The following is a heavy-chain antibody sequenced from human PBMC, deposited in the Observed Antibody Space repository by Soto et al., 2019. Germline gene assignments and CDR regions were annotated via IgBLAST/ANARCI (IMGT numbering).Heavy chain of an antibody. J-gene: IGHJ6*02. CDR1: GYTFNTYC. CDR3: ARRLGSYYCGVDV. Sequence: GASVKISCKDSGYTFNTYCISWVRQDPGQGLEWMGWISTYNGNTNYAQKLQDRITMTIDTSTTTGYMELRSLRSDDTAVYYCARRLGSYYCGVDVWGQGTTVTVSS. V-gene: IGHV1-18*01. CDR2: ISTYNGNT.